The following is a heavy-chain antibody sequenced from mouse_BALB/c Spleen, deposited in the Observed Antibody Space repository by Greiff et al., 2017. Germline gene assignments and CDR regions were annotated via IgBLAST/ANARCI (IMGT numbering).Heavy chain of an antibody. V-gene: IGHV1-69*02. CDR3: TRNYGALYAMDY. CDR1: GYTFTSYW. Sequence: QVQLQQPGAELVRPGASVKLSCKASGYTFTSYWINWVKQRPGQGLEWIGNIYPSDSYTNYNQKFKDKATLTVDKSSSTAYMQLSSPTSEDSAVYYCTRNYGALYAMDYWGQGTSVTVSS. D-gene: IGHD1-2*01. CDR2: IYPSDSYT. J-gene: IGHJ4*01.